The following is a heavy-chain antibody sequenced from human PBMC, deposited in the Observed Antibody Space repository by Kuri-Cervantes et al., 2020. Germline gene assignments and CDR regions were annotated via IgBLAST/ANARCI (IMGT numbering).Heavy chain of an antibody. CDR2: ISSSSSTT. J-gene: IGHJ4*02. CDR1: GLTFSSYS. Sequence: GESLKISCAASGLTFSSYSMNWVRQAPGKGLEWVSYISSSSSTTYYADSVKGRFTISRDNAKNSLYLQMNSLRDEDAAVYYCARDASVTTTHLFRYWGQGTLVTVSS. V-gene: IGHV3-48*02. CDR3: ARDASVTTTHLFRY. D-gene: IGHD4-17*01.